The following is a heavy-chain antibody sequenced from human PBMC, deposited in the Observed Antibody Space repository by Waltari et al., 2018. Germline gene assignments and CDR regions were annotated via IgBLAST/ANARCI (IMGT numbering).Heavy chain of an antibody. CDR3: AKDSSGPYDY. D-gene: IGHD1-26*01. V-gene: IGHV3-30*18. CDR2: IWYEGIKE. J-gene: IGHJ4*02. Sequence: VQLVESGRGVVQPGRSLRLSCAASGFTFSTYGMNWVRQAPGKGLEWVSVIWYEGIKENYADSVKGRFTISMYNFKNPLYLQMNSLRAEDTAMYYCAKDSSGPYDYWGQGTLVTVSS. CDR1: GFTFSTYG.